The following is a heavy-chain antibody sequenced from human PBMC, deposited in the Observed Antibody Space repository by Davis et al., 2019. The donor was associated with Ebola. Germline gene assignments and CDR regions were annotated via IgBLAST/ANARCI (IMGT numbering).Heavy chain of an antibody. CDR3: ARHVISVAGKNDY. CDR1: GGSMSSYY. CDR2: VYYSGSA. V-gene: IGHV4-59*08. Sequence: PSETLSLTCTVSGGSMSSYYWSWIRQPPGKGLEWIGYVYYSGSANYNPSLKSRVTISVDTSKNQFSLKLSSVTAADTAVYYCARHVISVAGKNDYWGQGTLVTVSS. D-gene: IGHD6-19*01. J-gene: IGHJ4*02.